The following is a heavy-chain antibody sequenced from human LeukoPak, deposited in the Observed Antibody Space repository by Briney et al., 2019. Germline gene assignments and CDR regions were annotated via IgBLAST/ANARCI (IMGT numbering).Heavy chain of an antibody. V-gene: IGHV3-74*01. CDR2: INSDGSTT. CDR1: GFIFSSYW. J-gene: IGHJ5*02. D-gene: IGHD6-13*01. Sequence: GGSLRLSCAASGFIFSSYWMHWVRQAPGKGLVWVSRINSDGSTTSYADSVRGRFTISRDNAKNTLYLQMNSLTAEDTAVYYCARGGGAAAAHNWFDPWGQGTLVTVSS. CDR3: ARGGGAAAAHNWFDP.